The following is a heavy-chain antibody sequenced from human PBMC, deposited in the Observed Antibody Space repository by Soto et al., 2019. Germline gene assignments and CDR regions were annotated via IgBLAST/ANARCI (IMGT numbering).Heavy chain of an antibody. Sequence: ASVKVSCKASGYTFTSYGISWVRQAPGQGLEWVGWISAYNGNTNYAQKLQGRVTMTTDTSTSTAYMELRSLRSDDTAVYYCAKQWPNNWFDPWGQGTLVTVSS. CDR2: ISAYNGNT. CDR3: AKQWPNNWFDP. V-gene: IGHV1-18*01. J-gene: IGHJ5*02. D-gene: IGHD6-19*01. CDR1: GYTFTSYG.